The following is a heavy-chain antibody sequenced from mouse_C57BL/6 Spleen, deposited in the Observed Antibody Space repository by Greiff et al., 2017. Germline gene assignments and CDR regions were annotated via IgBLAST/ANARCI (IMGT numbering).Heavy chain of an antibody. CDR3: ARSGYYYGSSGAMDY. J-gene: IGHJ4*01. V-gene: IGHV1-54*01. D-gene: IGHD1-1*01. CDR1: GYAFTNYL. CDR2: INPGSGGT. Sequence: VQLQQSGAELVRPGTSVKVSCKASGYAFTNYLIEWVKQRPGQGLEWIGVINPGSGGTNYNEKFKGKATLTAAKSSSTAYMQLSSLTSEDSAVYFCARSGYYYGSSGAMDYWGQGTSVTVSS.